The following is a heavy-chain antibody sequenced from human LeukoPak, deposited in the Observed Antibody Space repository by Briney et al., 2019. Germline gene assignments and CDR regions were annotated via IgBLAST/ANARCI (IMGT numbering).Heavy chain of an antibody. Sequence: PGGSLRLSCAASGFTFSSYGMIWVRQAPGKGLEWVSAISGSGGSTYYADSVKGRFTISRDNSKNTLYLQMNSLRVEDTAVYYCAKDGGSYGAIDALDIWGQGTMVTVSS. J-gene: IGHJ3*02. V-gene: IGHV3-23*01. D-gene: IGHD5-18*01. CDR1: GFTFSSYG. CDR2: ISGSGGST. CDR3: AKDGGSYGAIDALDI.